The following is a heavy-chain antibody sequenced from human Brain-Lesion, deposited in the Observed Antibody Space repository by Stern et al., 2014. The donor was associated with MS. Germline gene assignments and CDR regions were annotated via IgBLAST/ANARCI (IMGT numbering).Heavy chain of an antibody. CDR3: ARGSYTSEYYFDS. CDR1: GYSFTNYW. D-gene: IGHD3-22*01. CDR2: IWPGDSDA. V-gene: IGHV5-51*01. J-gene: IGHJ4*02. Sequence: VQLVQSGAEVKKPGESLKISCQGSGYSFTNYWIGWVRQMPGKGLEWMGIIWPGDSDARYSPSFQGQVTFSADKSISTAYLQWGSLEASDTAMYFCARGSYTSEYYFDSWGQGTLVTVSS.